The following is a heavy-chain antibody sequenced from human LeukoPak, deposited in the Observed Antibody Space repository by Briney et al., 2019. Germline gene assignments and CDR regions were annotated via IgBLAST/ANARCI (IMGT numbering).Heavy chain of an antibody. V-gene: IGHV3-48*01. CDR1: GFTFSSYS. Sequence: GGSLRLSCAASGFTFSSYSMNGVRQAPGKGLEWVSYISSSSSTIYYADSVKGRFTISRDNAKNSLYLQMNSLRAEDTAVYYCARDQSGYDILTGYYQGGNDYWGQGTLVTVSS. D-gene: IGHD3-9*01. CDR2: ISSSSSTI. CDR3: ARDQSGYDILTGYYQGGNDY. J-gene: IGHJ4*02.